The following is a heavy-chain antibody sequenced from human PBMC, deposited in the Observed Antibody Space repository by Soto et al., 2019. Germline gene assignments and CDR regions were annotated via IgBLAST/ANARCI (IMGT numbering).Heavy chain of an antibody. CDR3: ARDRYGSDSTFAY. CDR1: GFTFSDYY. CDR2: ISSSSSYT. D-gene: IGHD3-10*01. V-gene: IGHV3-11*06. Sequence: GGSLRLSCAASGFTFSDYYMSWIRQAPGKGLEWVSYISSSSSYTNYADSVKGRFTISRDNAKNSLYLQMNSLRAEDTAVYYCARDRYGSDSTFAYWGQGTLVTVSS. J-gene: IGHJ4*02.